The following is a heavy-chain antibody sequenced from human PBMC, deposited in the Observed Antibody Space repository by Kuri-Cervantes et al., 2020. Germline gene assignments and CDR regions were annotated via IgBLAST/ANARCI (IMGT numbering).Heavy chain of an antibody. CDR1: GFTFSSYS. D-gene: IGHD5-12*01. Sequence: GESLKISCAASGFTFSSYSMNWVRQAPGKGLEWVSSISSSSSYIYYADSVKGRFTISRDNAKNSLYLQMNSLRAEDTAVYYCARGDSGYDFFHYFDYWGQGTLVTVSS. CDR3: ARGDSGYDFFHYFDY. V-gene: IGHV3-21*01. CDR2: ISSSSSYI. J-gene: IGHJ4*02.